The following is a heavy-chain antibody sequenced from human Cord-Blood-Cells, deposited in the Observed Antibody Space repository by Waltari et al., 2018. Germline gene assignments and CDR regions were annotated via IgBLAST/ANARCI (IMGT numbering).Heavy chain of an antibody. CDR2: IIPILGIA. D-gene: IGHD6-6*01. V-gene: IGHV1-69*09. CDR3: ARGLTYSSSSRAFDI. CDR1: GGTFSSYA. Sequence: QVQLVQSGAEVKKPGSSVKVSCKASGGTFSSYAISWVRQAPGQGLEWRVGIIPILGIANYAQKYQGRVTITADKSTSTAYRELSSLRSEDTAVYYCARGLTYSSSSRAFDIWGQGTMVTVSS. J-gene: IGHJ3*02.